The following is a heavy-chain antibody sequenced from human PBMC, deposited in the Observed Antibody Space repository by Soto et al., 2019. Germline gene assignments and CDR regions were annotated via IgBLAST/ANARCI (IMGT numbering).Heavy chain of an antibody. Sequence: GGSLRLSCAASGFTFSSYAMHWVRQAPGKGLKWVAVISYDGSNKYYADSVKGRFTISRDNSKNTLYLQMNSLRAEDTAVYYCARSVITIFGVVAYYFDYWGQGTLVTVSS. V-gene: IGHV3-30-3*01. CDR2: ISYDGSNK. CDR3: ARSVITIFGVVAYYFDY. CDR1: GFTFSSYA. D-gene: IGHD3-3*01. J-gene: IGHJ4*02.